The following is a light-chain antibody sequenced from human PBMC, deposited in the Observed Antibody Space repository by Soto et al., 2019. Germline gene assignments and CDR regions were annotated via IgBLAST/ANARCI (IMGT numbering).Light chain of an antibody. J-gene: IGKJ4*01. V-gene: IGKV3-20*01. CDR1: QSVRSSY. CDR3: QQYGGSPPKLT. Sequence: EVVLTQSPGTLSLPPGERATLSCRASQSVRSSYLAWYQQKPGQAPRLLIYGASSRATGIPDRFSGSGSETDFTLTISRLEPEHSAVYYCQQYGGSPPKLTFGGGTKVELK. CDR2: GAS.